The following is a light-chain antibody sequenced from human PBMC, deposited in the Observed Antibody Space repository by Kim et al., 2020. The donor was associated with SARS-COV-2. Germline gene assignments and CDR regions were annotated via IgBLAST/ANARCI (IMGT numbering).Light chain of an antibody. Sequence: SSELTQDPAVSVALGQTVRITCQGDSLRSYYASWYQQKPGQAPVLVIYGKNNRPSGIPDRFSGSSSGNTASLTITGAQAEDEADYDCNSRDSSGNVVFGG. CDR2: GKN. CDR1: SLRSYY. J-gene: IGLJ2*01. V-gene: IGLV3-19*01. CDR3: NSRDSSGNVV.